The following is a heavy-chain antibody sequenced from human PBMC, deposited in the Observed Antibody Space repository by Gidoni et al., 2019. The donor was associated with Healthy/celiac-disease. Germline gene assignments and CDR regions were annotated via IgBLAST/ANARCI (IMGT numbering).Heavy chain of an antibody. D-gene: IGHD5-12*01. CDR1: GFTFSSYA. J-gene: IGHJ4*02. CDR3: AKVSGYDYFDY. V-gene: IGHV3-23*01. Sequence: EVQLLESGGGLVQPGGSLRLFCAASGFTFSSYAMSWVRQAQGKGLEWVSAISGSGGRTYYADSVKGRFTISRDNSKNTLYLQMNSLRAEDTAVYYCAKVSGYDYFDYWGQGTLVTVSS. CDR2: ISGSGGRT.